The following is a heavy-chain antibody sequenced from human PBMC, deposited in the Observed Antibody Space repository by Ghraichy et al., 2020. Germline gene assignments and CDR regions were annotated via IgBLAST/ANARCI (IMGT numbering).Heavy chain of an antibody. Sequence: SVKVSCKASGGTFSSYAINWVRQAPGQGLEWMGGIIPIFGTANYAQKFQGRVTITADESTSTGHMEVSSLRSEDTAVYYCARLTGSTVDYWGQGTLVTVSS. CDR3: ARLTGSTVDY. D-gene: IGHD1-7*01. CDR1: GGTFSSYA. V-gene: IGHV1-69*13. CDR2: IIPIFGTA. J-gene: IGHJ4*02.